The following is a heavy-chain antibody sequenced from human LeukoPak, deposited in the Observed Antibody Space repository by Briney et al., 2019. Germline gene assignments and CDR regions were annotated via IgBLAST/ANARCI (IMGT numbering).Heavy chain of an antibody. V-gene: IGHV3-23*01. CDR3: ARGVGYVVYFDY. CDR2: ISGSGGST. J-gene: IGHJ4*02. D-gene: IGHD5-12*01. CDR1: GFTFSSYA. Sequence: TGGSLRLSCAASGFTFSSYAMSWVRQAPGKGLEWVSAISGSGGSTYYADSVKGRFTISRDNSKNTLYLQMNSLRAEDTAVYYCARGVGYVVYFDYWGQGTLVTVSS.